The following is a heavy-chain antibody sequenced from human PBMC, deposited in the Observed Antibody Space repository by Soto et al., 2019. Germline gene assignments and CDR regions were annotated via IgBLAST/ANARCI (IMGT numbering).Heavy chain of an antibody. CDR2: IYYSGST. J-gene: IGHJ6*02. Sequence: SETLSLTCTVSGGSISSGDYYWSWIRQPPWKGLEWIGYIYYSGSTYYNPSLKSRVTISVDTSKNQFSLKLSSVTAADTAVYYCASYFTIFGVAPRDYYYGMDVWGQGXTGTVSS. D-gene: IGHD3-3*01. V-gene: IGHV4-30-4*01. CDR1: GGSISSGDYY. CDR3: ASYFTIFGVAPRDYYYGMDV.